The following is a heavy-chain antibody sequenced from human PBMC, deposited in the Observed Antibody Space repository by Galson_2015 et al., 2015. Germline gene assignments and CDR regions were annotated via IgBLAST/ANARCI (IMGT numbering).Heavy chain of an antibody. CDR2: ISYDGSNK. CDR3: ASEFSPSIAVAGIEVDIDY. CDR1: GFTFSSYA. D-gene: IGHD6-19*01. Sequence: SLRLSCAASGFTFSSYAMHWVRQAPGKGLEWVAVISYDGSNKYYADSVKGRFTISRDNSKNTLYLQMNSLRAEDTAVYYCASEFSPSIAVAGIEVDIDYWGQGTLVTVSS. V-gene: IGHV3-30-3*01. J-gene: IGHJ4*02.